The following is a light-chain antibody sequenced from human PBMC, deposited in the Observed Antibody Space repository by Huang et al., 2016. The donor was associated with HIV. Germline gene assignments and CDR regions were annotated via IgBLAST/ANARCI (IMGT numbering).Light chain of an antibody. V-gene: IGKV1-5*03. CDR2: KSS. Sequence: DIQMTQSPSTLSASVRDRVNITCRASQNLGTWLAWYQQKPGKAPTLMIYKSSTLESGGPSRFSGSGSGTEFTRTISNLQPDGFGTYYCQQYSAYPWTFGQGTKVEIK. CDR1: QNLGTW. J-gene: IGKJ1*01. CDR3: QQYSAYPWT.